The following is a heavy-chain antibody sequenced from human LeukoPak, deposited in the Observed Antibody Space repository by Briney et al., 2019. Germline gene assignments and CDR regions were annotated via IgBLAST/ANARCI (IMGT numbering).Heavy chain of an antibody. V-gene: IGHV4-30-4*01. J-gene: IGHJ5*02. D-gene: IGHD3-16*01. Sequence: PSETLPLTCTVSGGSISSGDYYWSWIRQPPGKGLEWIGYIYYSGSTYYNPSLKSRVTISVDTSKNQFSLKLSSVTAADTAVYYCARDLGITHLLHPWGQGTLVTVSS. CDR1: GGSISSGDYY. CDR2: IYYSGST. CDR3: ARDLGITHLLHP.